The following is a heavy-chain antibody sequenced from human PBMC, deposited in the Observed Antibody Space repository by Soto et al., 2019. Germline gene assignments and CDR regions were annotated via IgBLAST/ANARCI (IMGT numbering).Heavy chain of an antibody. D-gene: IGHD6-13*01. J-gene: IGHJ4*02. CDR2: INHSGST. CDR1: GGSFSGYY. V-gene: IGHV4-34*01. Sequence: SETLSLTCAVYGGSFSGYYWSWIRQPPGKGLEWIGEINHSGSTNYNPSLKSRVTISVDTSKNQFSLKLSSVTAADTAVYYCARGKYSSSWYRYFDYWGQGTLVTVSS. CDR3: ARGKYSSSWYRYFDY.